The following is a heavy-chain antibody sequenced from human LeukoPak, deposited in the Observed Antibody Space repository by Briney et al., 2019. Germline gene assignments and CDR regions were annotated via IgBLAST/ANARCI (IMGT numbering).Heavy chain of an antibody. CDR2: INSDGSST. CDR1: GFTFRSYW. Sequence: GGSLRLSCAASGFTFRSYWMHWVRQAPGKGLVWVSRINSDGSSTSYADSVKGRFTISRDNSKNTLYLQMNSQRTEDTALYYCAKEVESYSRSYGAYLDDWGQGTLVTVSS. V-gene: IGHV3-74*01. J-gene: IGHJ4*02. D-gene: IGHD1-26*01. CDR3: AKEVESYSRSYGAYLDD.